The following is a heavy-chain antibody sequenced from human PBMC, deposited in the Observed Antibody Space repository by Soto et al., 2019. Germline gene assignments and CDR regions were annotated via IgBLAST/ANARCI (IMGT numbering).Heavy chain of an antibody. V-gene: IGHV1-69*01. Sequence: QVQLVQSGAEVKRPGSSVKVSCKASGGTFNNYAINWVRQAPGQGLEWMGDISPMFGKANYAQKFQGRVKITADDSTATAYLELSSLRSEDTALYYCAREVEVHTPVFRFRGQGSLVTVSS. CDR2: ISPMFGKA. D-gene: IGHD2-2*01. CDR1: GGTFNNYA. J-gene: IGHJ4*02. CDR3: AREVEVHTPVFRF.